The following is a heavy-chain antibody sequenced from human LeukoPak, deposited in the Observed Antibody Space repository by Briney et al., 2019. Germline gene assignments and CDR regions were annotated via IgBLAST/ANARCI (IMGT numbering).Heavy chain of an antibody. V-gene: IGHV4-59*01. CDR1: GGSISRYY. CDR2: LYYSGST. Sequence: SETLALTCTVSGGSISRYYWSWIRPPPGKGLEWVGYLYYSGSTNYNPSLQSRVTISVDASKNQFSLKRGSVTAAVTAVYYCARGRGIAARGWFDPWGQRTLVSVSS. CDR3: ARGRGIAARGWFDP. D-gene: IGHD6-6*01. J-gene: IGHJ5*02.